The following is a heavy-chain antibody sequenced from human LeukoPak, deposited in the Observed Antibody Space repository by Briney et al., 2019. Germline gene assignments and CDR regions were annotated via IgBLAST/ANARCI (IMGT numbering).Heavy chain of an antibody. D-gene: IGHD3-22*01. Sequence: AGGSLRLSRAASGFTFSSYGMHWVRQAPGKGLEWVAVIWYDGSNKYYADSVKGRFTISRDNSKNTLYLQMNSLRAEDKAVYYCARGRYDSSGYYQGVAFDIWGQGTMVTVSS. CDR2: IWYDGSNK. J-gene: IGHJ3*02. CDR1: GFTFSSYG. CDR3: ARGRYDSSGYYQGVAFDI. V-gene: IGHV3-33*01.